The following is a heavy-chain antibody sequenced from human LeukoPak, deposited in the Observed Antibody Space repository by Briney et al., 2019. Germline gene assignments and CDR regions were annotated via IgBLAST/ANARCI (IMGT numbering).Heavy chain of an antibody. CDR2: ISAYNVKT. V-gene: IGHV1-18*01. J-gene: IGHJ4*02. CDR1: GYTFPCYA. D-gene: IGHD1-26*01. CDR3: AGDGGATIYY. Sequence: SVHLSCNASGYTFPCYAMSCVRQAPVQAIEWMGWISAYNVKTKNAPKPQGRATSPTHTSTTKPYIVLRSLRSDDTPGHYCAGDGGATIYYWGQGTLDTVSS.